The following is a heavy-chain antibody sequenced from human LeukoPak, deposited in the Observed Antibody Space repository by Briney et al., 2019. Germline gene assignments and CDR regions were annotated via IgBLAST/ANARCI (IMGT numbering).Heavy chain of an antibody. J-gene: IGHJ4*02. CDR2: ISAYNGNT. CDR1: GYTFTSYG. CDR3: ARDDWLGYCSGGSCLVDY. Sequence: ASVKVSCKASGYTFTSYGISWVRQAPGQGLEWVGWISAYNGNTNYAQKLQGRVTMTTDTSTSTAYMELRSLRSDDTAVYYCARDDWLGYCSGGSCLVDYWGQGTLVTVSS. V-gene: IGHV1-18*01. D-gene: IGHD2-15*01.